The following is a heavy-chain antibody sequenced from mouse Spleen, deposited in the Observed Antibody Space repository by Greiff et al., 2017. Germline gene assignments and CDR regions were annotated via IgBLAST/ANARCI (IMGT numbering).Heavy chain of an antibody. V-gene: IGHV5-16*01. CDR3: ARDRGPLTGWYFDV. J-gene: IGHJ1*03. CDR1: GFTFSDYY. D-gene: IGHD4-1*01. CDR2: INYDGSST. Sequence: EVQLQESEGGLVQPGSSMKLSCTASGFTFSDYYMAWVRQVPEKGLEWVANINYDGSSTYYLDSLKSRFIIARDNAKNILYLQMSSLKSEDTATYYCARDRGPLTGWYFDVWGTGTTVTVSS.